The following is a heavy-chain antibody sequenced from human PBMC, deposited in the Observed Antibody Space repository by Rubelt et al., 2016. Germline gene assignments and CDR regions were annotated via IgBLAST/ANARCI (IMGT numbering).Heavy chain of an antibody. Sequence: EVQLLESGGGLVQPGGSLRLSCAASGFTFRTYAMTWVRQAPGKGLEWGSVISGSDGNTYSADSVKGRFNISRDNSKKFVYLVLNSLGPEDTALYFCAKVKPPYSYGDSFDIWGRGTKVTVS. D-gene: IGHD5-18*01. CDR1: GFTFRTYA. CDR3: AKVKPPYSYGDSFDI. J-gene: IGHJ3*02. CDR2: ISGSDGNT. V-gene: IGHV3-23*01.